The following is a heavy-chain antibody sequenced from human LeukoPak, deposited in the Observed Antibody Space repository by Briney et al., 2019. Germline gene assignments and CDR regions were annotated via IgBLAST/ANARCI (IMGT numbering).Heavy chain of an antibody. J-gene: IGHJ6*02. CDR3: VKRGGGNHGLDV. Sequence: GGSLRLSCAASGFTFSNAWMNWVRQAPGKGPECVAVISFDSSKKYYADSVKGRFTISRDDSRNTAYLQMDSLRVEDTAVYHCVKRGGGNHGLDVWGQGTQVTVS. CDR1: GFTFSNAW. D-gene: IGHD4-23*01. CDR2: ISFDSSKK. V-gene: IGHV3-30*18.